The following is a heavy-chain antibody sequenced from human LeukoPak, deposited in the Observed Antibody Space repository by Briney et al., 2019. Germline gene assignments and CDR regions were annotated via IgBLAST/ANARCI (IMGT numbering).Heavy chain of an antibody. D-gene: IGHD3-3*01. CDR2: IYHSGSA. J-gene: IGHJ5*02. CDR1: GGSISSHS. Sequence: SATLSLSCSVSGGSISSHSWSWLRQPPGKELEWIAYIYHSGSADYNPSLKSRVTISVDTSKNEVSLKLRSVTAADTAVYFCARRWTTSDYYTVLDPWGQGTLVTVSS. CDR3: ARRWTTSDYYTVLDP. V-gene: IGHV4-59*11.